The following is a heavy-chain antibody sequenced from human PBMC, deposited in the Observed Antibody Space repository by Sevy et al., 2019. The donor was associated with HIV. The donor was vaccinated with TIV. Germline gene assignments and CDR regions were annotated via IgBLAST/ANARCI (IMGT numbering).Heavy chain of an antibody. CDR2: IIPIFGTA. Sequence: ASVKVSCKASGGTFSSYAISWVRQAPGQGLEWMGGIIPIFGTANYAQKFQGRVTITADESTSTAYMELGSLRSEDTAVYYCARVGRDYYDSSPFNYYYGMDVWGQGTTVTVSS. J-gene: IGHJ6*02. V-gene: IGHV1-69*13. D-gene: IGHD3-22*01. CDR1: GGTFSSYA. CDR3: ARVGRDYYDSSPFNYYYGMDV.